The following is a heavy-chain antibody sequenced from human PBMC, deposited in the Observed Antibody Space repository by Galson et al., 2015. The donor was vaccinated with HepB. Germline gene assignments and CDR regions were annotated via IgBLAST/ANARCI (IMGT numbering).Heavy chain of an antibody. D-gene: IGHD6-6*01. Sequence: SVKVSCKASGYIFRNYGISWVRQAPGQGLEWTGWISGYNGNANYAVKVQDRVTISADTSTNTVYMELRSLRSDDTATYYCARARYSSSSPDYWGQGTLVTVSS. CDR1: GYIFRNYG. V-gene: IGHV1-18*01. CDR3: ARARYSSSSPDY. CDR2: ISGYNGNA. J-gene: IGHJ4*02.